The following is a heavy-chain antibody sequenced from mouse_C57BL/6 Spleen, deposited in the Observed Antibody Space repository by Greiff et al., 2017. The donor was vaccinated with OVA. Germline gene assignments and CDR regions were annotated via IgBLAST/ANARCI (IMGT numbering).Heavy chain of an antibody. V-gene: IGHV1-15*01. D-gene: IGHD2-1*01. CDR1: GYTFTDYE. CDR2: IDPDTGGT. J-gene: IGHJ4*01. CDR3: TMIYYGNFMDY. Sequence: QVQLQQSGAELVRPGASVTLSCKASGYTFTDYEMHWVKQTPVHGLEWIGAIDPDTGGTAYNQKFKGTAILTADISSITAYMQLRSLTSEDSAVYYCTMIYYGNFMDYWGQGTSVTVSS.